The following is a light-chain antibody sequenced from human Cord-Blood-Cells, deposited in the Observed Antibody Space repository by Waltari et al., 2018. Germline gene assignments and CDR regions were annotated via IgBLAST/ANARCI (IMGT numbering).Light chain of an antibody. CDR2: DAS. CDR3: QQRSNWHPMYT. CDR1: QGVSRY. V-gene: IGKV3D-11*01. J-gene: IGKJ2*01. Sequence: EIVLTQSPATLSLSPGERAPLSCRASQGVSRYLAWYQQKPGQAPRHLSYDASNRATGITARFSGSGPGTDFTLTISSLEPEDFAVYYGQQRSNWHPMYTFGQGTKLEIK.